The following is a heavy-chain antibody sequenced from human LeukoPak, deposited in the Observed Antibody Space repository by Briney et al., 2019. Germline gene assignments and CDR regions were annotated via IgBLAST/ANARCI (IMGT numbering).Heavy chain of an antibody. CDR2: IYYSGST. J-gene: IGHJ4*02. CDR3: ARESGLPAADGGLFDD. D-gene: IGHD2-2*01. Sequence: SETLSLTCTVSGGSIRSYYWSWIRQPPGKGLEWIGYIYYSGSTNYNPSLKSRVTISVDTSKNQFSLKLSSVTAADTAVYYCARESGLPAADGGLFDDWGQGTLVTVSS. V-gene: IGHV4-59*01. CDR1: GGSIRSYY.